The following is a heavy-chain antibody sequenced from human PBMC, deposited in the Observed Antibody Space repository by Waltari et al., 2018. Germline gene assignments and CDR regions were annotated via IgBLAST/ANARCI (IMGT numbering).Heavy chain of an antibody. CDR1: GFTFSSCA. J-gene: IGHJ4*02. Sequence: EVQLLESGGGLVQPGGSLRLSCAASGFTFSSCAMRWVRQAQGKGLEWVSAISATGYETYYTDSVKGRFTISRDNSKNTVSLQMNSLRAEDTAVYYCANGYSGFDYDYWGQGTLVTVSS. CDR2: ISATGYET. V-gene: IGHV3-23*01. D-gene: IGHD5-12*01. CDR3: ANGYSGFDYDY.